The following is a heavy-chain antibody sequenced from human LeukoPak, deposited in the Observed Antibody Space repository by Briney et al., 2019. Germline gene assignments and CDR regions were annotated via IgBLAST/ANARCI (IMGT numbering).Heavy chain of an antibody. J-gene: IGHJ5*02. CDR1: GFTVSRNY. V-gene: IGHV3-48*02. Sequence: PGGSLRLSCAASGFTVSRNYMSWVRQAPGKGLEWVSFISTSGSTIHYGDSVRGRFTISRDNAKNSLSLQMNSLRDEDTAVYYCARGCIGGSCWSRNWFDPWGQGTLVTVSS. CDR2: ISTSGSTI. D-gene: IGHD2-15*01. CDR3: ARGCIGGSCWSRNWFDP.